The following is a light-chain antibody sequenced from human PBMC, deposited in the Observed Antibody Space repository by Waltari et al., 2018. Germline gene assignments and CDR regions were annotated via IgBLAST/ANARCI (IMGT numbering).Light chain of an antibody. CDR1: SSDVGGYNY. CDR2: EVS. Sequence: QSALTQPPSASGSPGQSVTISCTGTSSDVGGYNYASWYQQYPGKAPKLMIYEVSKRPSGVPERFSGSKSGNTASLTVSGLQGDDEADYYCSSYAGSNTVVFGGGTKLTVL. CDR3: SSYAGSNTVV. V-gene: IGLV2-8*01. J-gene: IGLJ2*01.